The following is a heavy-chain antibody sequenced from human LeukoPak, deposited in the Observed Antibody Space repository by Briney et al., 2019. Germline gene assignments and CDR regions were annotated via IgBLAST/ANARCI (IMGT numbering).Heavy chain of an antibody. D-gene: IGHD3-9*01. CDR3: ARNYDILTGPDAFDI. V-gene: IGHV3-48*01. Sequence: GGSLRLSCAASGFTFSSYGMSWVRQAPGKGLEWVSYISSSSSTIYYADSVKGRFTISRDNAKNSLYLQMNSLRAEDTAVYYCARNYDILTGPDAFDIWGQGTMVTVSS. J-gene: IGHJ3*02. CDR1: GFTFSSYG. CDR2: ISSSSSTI.